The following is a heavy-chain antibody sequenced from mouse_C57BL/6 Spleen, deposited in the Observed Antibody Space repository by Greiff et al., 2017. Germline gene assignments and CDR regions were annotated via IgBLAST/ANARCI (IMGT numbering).Heavy chain of an antibody. J-gene: IGHJ1*03. CDR1: GYTFTSYW. Sequence: QVQLQQPGAELVKPGASVKLSCKASGYTFTSYWMHWVKQRPGRGLEWIGRIDPNSGGTKYNAQFKSKATRTVDKPSRTADMQLSSLTSEDAAVYDWERTDYYGSSWYFDVWGTGTTVTVSA. D-gene: IGHD1-1*01. V-gene: IGHV1-72*01. CDR3: ERTDYYGSSWYFDV. CDR2: IDPNSGGT.